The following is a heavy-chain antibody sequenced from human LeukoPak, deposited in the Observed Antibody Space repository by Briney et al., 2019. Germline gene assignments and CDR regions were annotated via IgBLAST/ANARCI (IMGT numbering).Heavy chain of an antibody. J-gene: IGHJ4*02. CDR3: ARVFYVDGYNLYYFDY. CDR1: GYSLTTYY. D-gene: IGHD5-24*01. CDR2: INPSGGST. V-gene: IGHV1-46*01. Sequence: ASVKVSCKASGYSLTTYYMHWVRQAPGQGLEWMAIINPSGGSTNYAQKFQGRVTMTRDTPTNTVYMELSSLRSEDTAVYYCARVFYVDGYNLYYFDYWGQGTLVTVSS.